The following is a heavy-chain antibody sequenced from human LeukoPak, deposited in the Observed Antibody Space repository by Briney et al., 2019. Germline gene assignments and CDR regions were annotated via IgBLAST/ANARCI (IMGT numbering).Heavy chain of an antibody. Sequence: GGSLRLSCAASGFTFSSYAMSWVRQAPGKGLEWVSAISGSGGSTYYADSVKGRFTISRDNSKNTLYLQMNSLRAEDTAVYYCAKYPLYYYDSSGYPGYWGQGTLVTVSS. CDR2: ISGSGGST. D-gene: IGHD3-22*01. V-gene: IGHV3-23*01. CDR3: AKYPLYYYDSSGYPGY. CDR1: GFTFSSYA. J-gene: IGHJ4*02.